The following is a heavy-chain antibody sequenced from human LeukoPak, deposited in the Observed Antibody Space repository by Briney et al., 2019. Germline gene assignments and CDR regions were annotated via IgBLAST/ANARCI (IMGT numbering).Heavy chain of an antibody. J-gene: IGHJ1*01. V-gene: IGHV3-7*01. CDR1: GFTFSTYA. Sequence: PGGSLRLSCTASGFTFSTYAMGWTRQAPGKGLQWVANIKTDGSEKYYVDSVKGRFTISRDNAKNSLYLQMNTLRAEDTAVYYCATYSSLNRREFQYWGQGTLLTVSS. D-gene: IGHD3-22*01. CDR3: ATYSSLNRREFQY. CDR2: IKTDGSEK.